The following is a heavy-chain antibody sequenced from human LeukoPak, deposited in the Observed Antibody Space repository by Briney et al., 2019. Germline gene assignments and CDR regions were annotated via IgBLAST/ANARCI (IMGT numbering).Heavy chain of an antibody. CDR1: GFTVSSNY. CDR3: AKVFGDTATFDY. D-gene: IGHD5-18*01. V-gene: IGHV3-23*01. CDR2: VSGRGNSA. J-gene: IGHJ4*02. Sequence: GGPLRLSCAASGFTVSSNYMSWVRQAPGKGPEFVSVVSGRGNSAYYADSVKGRFTISRDNSRNTLYLQMSGLRAEDTAVYYCAKVFGDTATFDYWSQGTLVIVSS.